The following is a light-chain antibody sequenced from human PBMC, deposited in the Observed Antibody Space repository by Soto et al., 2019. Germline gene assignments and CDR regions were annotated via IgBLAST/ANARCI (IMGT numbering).Light chain of an antibody. CDR3: QQYNSYPYP. V-gene: IGKV1-5*01. CDR2: DAS. CDR1: QSISAW. Sequence: DLQMTQSPSTVSASVGDAVTITCRASQSISAWLAWYQQKPGKAPNLHIYDASTLASGGRSGFSGSGSGTEFTLTISSLQPDDSATYFCQQYNSYPYPFGQGTKLEIK. J-gene: IGKJ2*01.